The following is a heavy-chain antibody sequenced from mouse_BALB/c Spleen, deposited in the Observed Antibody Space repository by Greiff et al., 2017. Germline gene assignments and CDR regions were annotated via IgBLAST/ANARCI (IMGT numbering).Heavy chain of an antibody. Sequence: EVKLVESGGDLVKPGGSLKLSCAASGFTFSSYGMSWVRQTPDKRLEWVATISSGGSYTYYPDSVKGRFTISRDNAKNTLYLQMSSLKSEDTAMYYCASPCYDYPHYYAMDYWGQGTSVTVSS. J-gene: IGHJ4*01. CDR2: ISSGGSYT. CDR3: ASPCYDYPHYYAMDY. D-gene: IGHD2-4*01. V-gene: IGHV5-6*01. CDR1: GFTFSSYG.